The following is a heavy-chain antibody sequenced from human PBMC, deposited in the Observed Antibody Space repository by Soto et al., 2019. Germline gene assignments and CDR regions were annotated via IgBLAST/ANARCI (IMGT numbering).Heavy chain of an antibody. J-gene: IGHJ4*02. CDR1: GFTFSTYA. Sequence: GGSLRLSCAASGFTFSTYAMIWVRQAPGKGLEWVSAISGSGDSTYYADSVKGRFTISRDNSKNTLYLQMSSLRAEDTAIYYCAKEYFINLRGYDSYWGQGTLVTVSS. D-gene: IGHD5-12*01. V-gene: IGHV3-23*01. CDR3: AKEYFINLRGYDSY. CDR2: ISGSGDST.